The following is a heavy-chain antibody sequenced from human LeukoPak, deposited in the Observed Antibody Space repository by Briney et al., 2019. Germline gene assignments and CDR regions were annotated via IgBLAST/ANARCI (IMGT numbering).Heavy chain of an antibody. J-gene: IGHJ5*02. CDR3: AKGGVGPTNWFDP. V-gene: IGHV3-23*01. CDR1: GLTFSSYA. Sequence: GGSLSLSCAASGLTFSSYAMSWVGQAPGKGLEWVSAISGSGGSTYYADSVKGRFTISRDNSKNTLYLQMNSLRAEDTAVYYCAKGGVGPTNWFDPWGQGTLVTVSS. CDR2: ISGSGGST. D-gene: IGHD1-26*01.